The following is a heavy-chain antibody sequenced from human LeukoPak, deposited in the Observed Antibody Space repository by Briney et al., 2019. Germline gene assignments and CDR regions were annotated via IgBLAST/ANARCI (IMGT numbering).Heavy chain of an antibody. V-gene: IGHV5-51*01. D-gene: IGHD3-10*01. J-gene: IGHJ5*02. CDR3: ARYYYGSGRGANWFDP. Sequence: ESLKISCKGSGYSFTSYWIGWVRHMPGKGLEWMGIIYPGDSDTRYSPSFQGQVTISADKSISTAYLQWSSLKASDTAMYYCARYYYGSGRGANWFDPWGQGTLVTVSS. CDR2: IYPGDSDT. CDR1: GYSFTSYW.